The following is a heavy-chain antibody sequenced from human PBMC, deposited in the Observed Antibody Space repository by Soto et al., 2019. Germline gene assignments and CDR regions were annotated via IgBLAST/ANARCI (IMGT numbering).Heavy chain of an antibody. CDR3: ARDFRMYGDYFDH. Sequence: GGSQRLSCVASGFSFSDWYMGWIRQVPGKGLEWVSSISQSGSVKKYADSVKGRFTISKDSAKKSLYLQMDGLTAEDTAVYYCARDFRMYGDYFDHWGQGTVVTVSS. V-gene: IGHV3-11*01. J-gene: IGHJ4*02. CDR1: GFSFSDWY. D-gene: IGHD4-17*01. CDR2: ISQSGSVK.